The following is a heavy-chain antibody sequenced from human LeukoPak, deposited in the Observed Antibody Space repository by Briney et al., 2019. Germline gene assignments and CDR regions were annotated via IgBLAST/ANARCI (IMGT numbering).Heavy chain of an antibody. Sequence: ASVKVSCKASGYTFTSYYMHWVRQAPGQGLEWMGIINPSGGSTSYAQKFQGRVTMTRDMSTSTVYMELSSLRSEDMAVYYCARDTISYGYDYWGQGTLVTVSS. CDR1: GYTFTSYY. D-gene: IGHD5-18*01. CDR2: INPSGGST. V-gene: IGHV1-46*01. J-gene: IGHJ4*02. CDR3: ARDTISYGYDY.